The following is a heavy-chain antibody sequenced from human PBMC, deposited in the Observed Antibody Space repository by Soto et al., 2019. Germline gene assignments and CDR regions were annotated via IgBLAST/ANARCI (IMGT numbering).Heavy chain of an antibody. CDR3: ARHPGGSSWFLYYYYDIDV. D-gene: IGHD6-13*01. Sequence: GASVKVSCKASGYTFTSYYMHWVRQAPGQGLEWMGIINPSGGSTSYAQKFQGRVTMTRDTSTSTVYMELSSRRSENTAVYYCARHPGGSSWFLYYYYDIDVWGQGTRVNVSS. CDR2: INPSGGST. J-gene: IGHJ6*02. V-gene: IGHV1-46*01. CDR1: GYTFTSYY.